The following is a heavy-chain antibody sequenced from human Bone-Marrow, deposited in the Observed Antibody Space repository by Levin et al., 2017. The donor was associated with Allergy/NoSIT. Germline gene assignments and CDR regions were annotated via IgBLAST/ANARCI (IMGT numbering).Heavy chain of an antibody. Sequence: QAGGSLRLSCAASGFTFSSYGMHWVRQAPGKGLEWVAVIWYDGSNKYYADSVKGRFTISRDNSKNTLYLQMNSLRAEDTAVYYCARDPFWGMSTGGGYWFDPWGQGTLVTVSS. CDR3: ARDPFWGMSTGGGYWFDP. V-gene: IGHV3-33*01. CDR1: GFTFSSYG. J-gene: IGHJ5*02. CDR2: IWYDGSNK. D-gene: IGHD3-16*01.